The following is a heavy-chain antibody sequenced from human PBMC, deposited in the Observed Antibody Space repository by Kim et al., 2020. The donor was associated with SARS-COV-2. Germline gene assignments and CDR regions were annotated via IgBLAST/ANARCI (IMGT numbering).Heavy chain of an antibody. CDR3: ARDGGYSSSWYGP. CDR1: GFTFSSYE. J-gene: IGHJ5*02. Sequence: GGSLRLSCAASGFTFSSYEMNWVRQAPGKGLEWVSYISSSGSTIYYADSVKGRFTISRDNAKNSLYLQMNSLRAEDTAVYYCARDGGYSSSWYGPWGQGTLVTVSS. V-gene: IGHV3-48*03. CDR2: ISSSGSTI. D-gene: IGHD6-13*01.